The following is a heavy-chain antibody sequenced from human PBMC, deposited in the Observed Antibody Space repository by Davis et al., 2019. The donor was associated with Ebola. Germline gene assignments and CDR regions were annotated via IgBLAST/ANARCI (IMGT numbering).Heavy chain of an antibody. D-gene: IGHD3-3*01. CDR2: INHSGST. CDR1: GESFSGYY. J-gene: IGHJ6*02. V-gene: IGHV4-34*01. Sequence: SETLSLTCAVYGESFSGYYWSWIRQPPGKGLEWIGEINHSGSTNYNPSLKSRVTISVDTSKNQFSLKLSSVTAADTAVYYCARQSLLRFKHDYYYYGLDVWGQGTTVTVSS. CDR3: ARQSLLRFKHDYYYYGLDV.